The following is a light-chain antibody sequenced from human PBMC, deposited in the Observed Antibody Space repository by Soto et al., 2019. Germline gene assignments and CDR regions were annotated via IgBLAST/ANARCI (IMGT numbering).Light chain of an antibody. CDR2: SNT. CDR1: SSNIGADYD. Sequence: QSVLTQPPSVSGAPGQRVTISCTGSSSNIGADYDVHWYQQVPGTTPKLLIYSNTNRPSGVPDRFSGSKSGTSASLAITGLQAEDEADYYCQSYDTSLSAWVFGGGTQLTVL. V-gene: IGLV1-40*01. CDR3: QSYDTSLSAWV. J-gene: IGLJ3*02.